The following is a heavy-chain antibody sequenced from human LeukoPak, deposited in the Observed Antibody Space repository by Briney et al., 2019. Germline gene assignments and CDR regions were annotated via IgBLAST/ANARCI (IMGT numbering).Heavy chain of an antibody. CDR2: ISYDGSNK. CDR3: ASIAVAGTGN. Sequence: PGGSLRLSCAASGFTFSSYAMHWVRQAPGKGLEWVAVISYDGSNKYYADSVKGRFTISRDNSKNTLYLQMNSLRAEDTAEYYCASIAVAGTGNWGQGTLVTVSS. V-gene: IGHV3-30-3*01. CDR1: GFTFSSYA. J-gene: IGHJ4*02. D-gene: IGHD6-19*01.